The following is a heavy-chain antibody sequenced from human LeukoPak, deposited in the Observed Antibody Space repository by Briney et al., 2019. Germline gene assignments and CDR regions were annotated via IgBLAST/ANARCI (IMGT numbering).Heavy chain of an antibody. CDR1: GGTFSSYT. CDR3: ARDGAVPAAIGQYYYYMDV. V-gene: IGHV1-69*04. Sequence: GSSVKVSCKASGGTFSSYTISWVRQAPGQGLEWMGRIIPILGIANHAQKFQGRVTITADKSTSTAYMELSSLRSEDTAVYYCARDGAVPAAIGQYYYYMDVWGKGTTVTVSS. CDR2: IIPILGIA. D-gene: IGHD2-2*01. J-gene: IGHJ6*03.